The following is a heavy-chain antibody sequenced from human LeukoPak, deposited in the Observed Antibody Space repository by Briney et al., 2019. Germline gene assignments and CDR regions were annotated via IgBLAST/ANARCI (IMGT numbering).Heavy chain of an antibody. V-gene: IGHV4-4*07. Sequence: SETLSLTCTVSGESINSFYWSWIRQPAGKGLEWIGRVYSSGSTNYSPSLKSRVTMSVDTSKNQFSLKLSSVTAADTAVYYCARDVVAAAGSFDYWGQGAQVTVSS. CDR1: GESINSFY. D-gene: IGHD6-13*01. CDR3: ARDVVAAAGSFDY. J-gene: IGHJ4*02. CDR2: VYSSGST.